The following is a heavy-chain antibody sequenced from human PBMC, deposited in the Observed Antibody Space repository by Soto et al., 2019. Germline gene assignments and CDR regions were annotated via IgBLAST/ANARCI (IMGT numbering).Heavy chain of an antibody. D-gene: IGHD2-8*01. Sequence: QAQLVQSGAEVKKPGASVNISCKASGYKFSTYGITWVRQAPGQGLEWMGWISATNGNTNYAPKLQGRVTMTVDPPGGSAALGLSSLTCDDTATYFFARVGQWCNGGYGHSSHCSGMDIWGQGTPVAVSS. CDR2: ISATNGNT. CDR1: GYKFSTYG. CDR3: ARVGQWCNGGYGHSSHCSGMDI. J-gene: IGHJ6*02. V-gene: IGHV1-18*01.